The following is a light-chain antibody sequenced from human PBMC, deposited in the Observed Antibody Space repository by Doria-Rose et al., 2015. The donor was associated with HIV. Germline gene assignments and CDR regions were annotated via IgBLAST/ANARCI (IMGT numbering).Light chain of an antibody. Sequence: EIVLTQSPATLSLSPGERATLSCRASQSVSSYLAWYQQKPGQVPRLLIYDAYKRATGIPVRFSGSGSGTDFTLTISSLELEDFAVYYCQQRSNWPRFTFGPGTKVDIK. CDR3: QQRSNWPRFT. V-gene: IGKV3-11*01. J-gene: IGKJ3*01. CDR2: DAY. CDR1: QSVSSY.